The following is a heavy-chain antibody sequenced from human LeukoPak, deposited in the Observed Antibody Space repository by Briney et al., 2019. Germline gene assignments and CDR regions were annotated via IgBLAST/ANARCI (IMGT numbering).Heavy chain of an antibody. CDR2: VSAYNGQT. CDR1: GYTFTTSG. Sequence: ASVKVSCKTSGYTFTTSGISWVRQAPGQGLEWLGWVSAYNGQTNYAQKVQGRVTMTTDTSTKTAFIDLRSLGSDDTAVYYCAGVAGFYWDSDSFDYWGQGTQVTVSS. D-gene: IGHD3-10*01. V-gene: IGHV1-18*01. CDR3: AGVAGFYWDSDSFDY. J-gene: IGHJ4*02.